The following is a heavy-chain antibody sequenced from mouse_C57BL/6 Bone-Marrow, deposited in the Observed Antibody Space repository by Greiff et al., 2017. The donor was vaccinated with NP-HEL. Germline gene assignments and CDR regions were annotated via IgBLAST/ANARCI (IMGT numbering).Heavy chain of an antibody. CDR3: ARCYGTDFDY. CDR1: GYSFTGYY. Sequence: EVQLQHSGPELVKPGASVKISCKASGYSFTGYYMNWVKQSPEKSLEWIGEINPSTGGTTYNQKFKAKATLTVDKSSSTAYMQLKSLTSEDSAVYYCARCYGTDFDYWGQGTTLTVSS. D-gene: IGHD1-1*01. V-gene: IGHV1-42*01. CDR2: INPSTGGT. J-gene: IGHJ2*01.